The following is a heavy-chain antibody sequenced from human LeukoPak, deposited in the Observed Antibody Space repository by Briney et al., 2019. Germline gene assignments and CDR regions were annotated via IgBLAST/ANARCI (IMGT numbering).Heavy chain of an antibody. Sequence: GGSLRLSCAASGFTFTGSSMNWVRQAPGKGLEWVSSISTSTSLKYYADSVKGRFIIYRDNAKNSLYVQINSLRAEDTAMYYCAREGGISIFGVVINWGQGTLVTVSS. CDR3: AREGGISIFGVVIN. J-gene: IGHJ4*02. D-gene: IGHD3-3*01. CDR2: ISTSTSLK. CDR1: GFTFTGSS. V-gene: IGHV3-21*01.